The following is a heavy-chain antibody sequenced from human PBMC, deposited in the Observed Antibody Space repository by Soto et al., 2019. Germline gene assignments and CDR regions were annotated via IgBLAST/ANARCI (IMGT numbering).Heavy chain of an antibody. V-gene: IGHV1-18*01. D-gene: IGHD6-19*01. CDR1: GYSFTTYP. Sequence: ASVKVSCKASGYSFTTYPITWVRQAPGQGLEWLGWVSTYNGNTNYAQGLQGRVSMTTDTSTSTAYLELRNLRPDDTAVYYCAREGSGWHFDNWGQGTPVTVSS. CDR2: VSTYNGNT. CDR3: AREGSGWHFDN. J-gene: IGHJ4*02.